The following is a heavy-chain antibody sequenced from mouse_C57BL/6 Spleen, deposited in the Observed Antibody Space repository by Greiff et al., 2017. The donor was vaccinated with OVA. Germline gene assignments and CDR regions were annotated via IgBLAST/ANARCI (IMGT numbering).Heavy chain of an antibody. CDR2: IDPSDSYT. CDR3: AGGWAWFAY. CDR1: GYTFTSYW. J-gene: IGHJ3*01. V-gene: IGHV1-69*01. Sequence: QVQLQQSGAELVMPGASVKLSCKASGYTFTSYWMHWVKQRPGQGLEWIGEIDPSDSYTNYNQKFKGKSTLTVDKSSSTAYMQLSSLTSEDSAVYYCAGGWAWFAYWGQGTLVTVSA. D-gene: IGHD2-3*01.